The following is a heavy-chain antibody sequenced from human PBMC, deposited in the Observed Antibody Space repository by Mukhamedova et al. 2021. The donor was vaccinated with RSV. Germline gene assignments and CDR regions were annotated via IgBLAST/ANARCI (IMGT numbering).Heavy chain of an antibody. CDR3: CTISTLWNLNGGHY. CDR2: GGTT. J-gene: IGHJ4*02. D-gene: IGHD1-7*01. Sequence: GGTTEYAAPVKGRFTISRDDSKNMLYMQMNSLKTEDTAVYYCCTISTLWNLNGGHYWGQGILVTVSS. V-gene: IGHV3-15*01.